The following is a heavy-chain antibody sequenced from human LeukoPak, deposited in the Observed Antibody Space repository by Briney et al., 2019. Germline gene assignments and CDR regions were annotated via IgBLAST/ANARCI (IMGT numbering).Heavy chain of an antibody. CDR2: IYYSGST. CDR1: GYSISSSNW. CDR3: ARGPDDAFDI. Sequence: SETLSLTCAVSGYSISSSNWWGWIRQPPGKGLEWIGYIYYSGSTYYNPSLKSRVTMSVDTSKNQFSLKLSSVTAADTAVYYCARGPDDAFDIWGQGTMVTVSS. J-gene: IGHJ3*02. V-gene: IGHV4-28*03.